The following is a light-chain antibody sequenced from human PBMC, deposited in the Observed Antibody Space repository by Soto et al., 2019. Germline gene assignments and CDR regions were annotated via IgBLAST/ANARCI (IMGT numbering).Light chain of an antibody. CDR2: GTS. CDR3: HQYRSSPPIT. V-gene: IGKV3-15*01. Sequence: EIVMTQSPATLSVSPGERATLSCRASQSVSTNLAWYQQKPGQSPRLLIYGTSTRATGVPARFSGGGSGTEFTLTINSLQSEDFAVYFCHQYRSSPPITFGQGTRLEIK. CDR1: QSVSTN. J-gene: IGKJ5*01.